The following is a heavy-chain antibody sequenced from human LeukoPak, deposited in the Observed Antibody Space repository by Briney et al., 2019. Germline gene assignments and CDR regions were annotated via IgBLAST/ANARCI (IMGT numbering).Heavy chain of an antibody. J-gene: IGHJ3*02. CDR2: MNPNSGNT. Sequence: ASVKVSCKASGYTFTSYDINWVRQATGQGLEWMGWMNPNSGNTGYAQKFQGRVTITRNTSISTAYMELSSLRSEDTAVYYCARAYDFWSGYFTDPYAFDIWGQGTMVTVSS. D-gene: IGHD3-3*01. CDR3: ARAYDFWSGYFTDPYAFDI. CDR1: GYTFTSYD. V-gene: IGHV1-8*03.